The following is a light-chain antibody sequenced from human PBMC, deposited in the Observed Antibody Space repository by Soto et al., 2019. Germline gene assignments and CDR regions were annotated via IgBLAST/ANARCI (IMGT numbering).Light chain of an antibody. Sequence: SVLTQPPSASGTPGQRVTISCSLSSSNIGSNTVNWYQQLPGTAPKLLIYSNNQRPSGVPDRFSGSKSGTSASLAISGLQSEDEADYYCAAWDDSLNGYVFGTGTKV. CDR1: SSNIGSNT. J-gene: IGLJ1*01. CDR3: AAWDDSLNGYV. CDR2: SNN. V-gene: IGLV1-44*01.